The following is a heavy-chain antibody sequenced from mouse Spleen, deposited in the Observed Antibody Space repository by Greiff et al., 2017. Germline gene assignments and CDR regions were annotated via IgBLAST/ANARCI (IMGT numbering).Heavy chain of an antibody. CDR3: ARAYYYGSRGYAMDY. J-gene: IGHJ4*01. D-gene: IGHD1-1*01. CDR1: GYTFTSYW. CDR2: IDPSDSYT. V-gene: IGHV1-69*01. Sequence: VQLQQPGAELVMPGASVKLSCKASGYTFTSYWMHWVKQRPGQGLEWIGEIDPSDSYTNYNQKFKGKATLTVDKSSSTAYMQLSSLTSEDSAVYYCARAYYYGSRGYAMDYWGQGTSVTVSS.